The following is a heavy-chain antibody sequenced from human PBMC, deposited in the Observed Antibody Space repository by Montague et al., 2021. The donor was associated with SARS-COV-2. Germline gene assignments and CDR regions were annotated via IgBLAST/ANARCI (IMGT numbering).Heavy chain of an antibody. CDR1: GFSLSTSGMC. J-gene: IGHJ4*02. D-gene: IGHD4-23*01. CDR2: IDWDDDK. V-gene: IGHV2-70*01. CDR3: ARSYGTTVVTRDFDY. Sequence: PALVKPTQTLTLTCTFSGFSLSTSGMCVSWIRQPPGKALEWLTLIDWDDDKYYSTSLKTRLTISKDTSKNQVVLTMTNMDPVDTATYYCARSYGTTVVTRDFDYGGQGTLVTVSS.